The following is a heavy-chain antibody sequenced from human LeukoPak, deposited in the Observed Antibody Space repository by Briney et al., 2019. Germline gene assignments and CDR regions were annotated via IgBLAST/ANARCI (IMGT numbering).Heavy chain of an antibody. CDR2: IYYSGST. Sequence: SETLSLTCTVSGGSISSYYWSWIRQPPGKGLEWIGYIYYSGSTNYNPSLKSRATISVDTSKNQFSLKLSSVTATDTAVYYCARQPTGWYNWFDPWGQGTLVTVSS. D-gene: IGHD2-8*01. V-gene: IGHV4-59*08. J-gene: IGHJ5*02. CDR1: GGSISSYY. CDR3: ARQPTGWYNWFDP.